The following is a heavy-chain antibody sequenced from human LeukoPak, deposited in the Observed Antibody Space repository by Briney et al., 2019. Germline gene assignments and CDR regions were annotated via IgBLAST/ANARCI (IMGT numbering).Heavy chain of an antibody. Sequence: SVKVSCKASRGTFSSYAISWVRQAPGQGLEWMGGIIPIFGTANYAQKFQGRVTITADESTSTAYMELSSLRSEDTAVYYCARDRPGRYCSSTSCYAASPFDPWGQGTLVTVSS. J-gene: IGHJ5*02. CDR2: IIPIFGTA. D-gene: IGHD2-2*01. V-gene: IGHV1-69*13. CDR3: ARDRPGRYCSSTSCYAASPFDP. CDR1: RGTFSSYA.